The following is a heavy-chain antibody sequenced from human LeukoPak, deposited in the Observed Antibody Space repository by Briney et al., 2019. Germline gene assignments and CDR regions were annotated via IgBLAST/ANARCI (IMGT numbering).Heavy chain of an antibody. CDR1: GFTLRDYD. CDR2: ISGLSSHI. V-gene: IGHV3-21*01. J-gene: IGHJ4*02. Sequence: PGGSLRLSCSASGFTLRDYDMTWGRQAPGKGLEWVSSISGLSSHIYYGDSVKGRFSISRDNAKNSLYLQMNSLGAEDTAVYYCGRAFPPLRTSSAGDLWGQGTLVTVSS. CDR3: GRAFPPLRTSSAGDL. D-gene: IGHD3-16*01.